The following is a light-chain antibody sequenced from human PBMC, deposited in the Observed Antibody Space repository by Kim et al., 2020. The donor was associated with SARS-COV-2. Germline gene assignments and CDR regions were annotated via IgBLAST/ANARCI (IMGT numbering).Light chain of an antibody. V-gene: IGKV3-20*01. J-gene: IGKJ4*01. CDR1: QSVSNSY. CDR2: GAS. CDR3: QQYGRPIT. Sequence: SLSPGERPTRPCRASQSVSNSYLAWYQHKPGQAPSLVIYGASSRATGIPDRFSGSGSGTDFTLTISRLEPEDSAVYYCQQYGRPITFGGGTKLEI.